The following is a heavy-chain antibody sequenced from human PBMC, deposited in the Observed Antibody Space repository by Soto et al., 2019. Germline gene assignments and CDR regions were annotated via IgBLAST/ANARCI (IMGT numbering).Heavy chain of an antibody. CDR3: ARKWGPGGYYYYGMDV. D-gene: IGHD1-26*01. CDR2: IYPGDSDT. Sequence: GESLKISCXGSGYSFTSNWIGWVRQKPGKGLEWMGFIYPGDSDTIYSASFQGQVTISADKSISTAYLQWSSLRASDTAMYYCARKWGPGGYYYYGMDVWGQGTSVTVSS. J-gene: IGHJ6*02. V-gene: IGHV5-51*01. CDR1: GYSFTSNW.